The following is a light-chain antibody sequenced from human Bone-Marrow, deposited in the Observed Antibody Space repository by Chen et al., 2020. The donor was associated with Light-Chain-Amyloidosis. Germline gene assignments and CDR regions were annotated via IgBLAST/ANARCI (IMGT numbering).Light chain of an antibody. J-gene: IGKJ2*01. V-gene: IGKV3-20*01. CDR2: DAS. Sequence: IVLTQSPCTMSVSPGERATLSCRASQSVSSSDLAWYQQLPGQTPRLLIYDASSRATGIPDRFSGSGSGTDFTLTISRLEPEDFAVYYCQQYGSSPYTFGQGTKLEIK. CDR1: QSVSSSD. CDR3: QQYGSSPYT.